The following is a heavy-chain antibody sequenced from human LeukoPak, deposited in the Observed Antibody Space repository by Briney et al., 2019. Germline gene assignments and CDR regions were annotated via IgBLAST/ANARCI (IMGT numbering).Heavy chain of an antibody. CDR2: FSGSGGGT. CDR1: GFTFSNYA. V-gene: IGHV3-23*01. D-gene: IGHD3-10*01. J-gene: IGHJ4*02. CDR3: AKDLSGHYGSGSYYSFDY. Sequence: GGSLRLSCAASGFTFSNYAMSWVRQAPGKGLEWGSGFSGSGGGTYYADSVKGRFTISRDNSKNTLYLQMNSLRAEDTAIYYCAKDLSGHYGSGSYYSFDYWGQGTLVTVSS.